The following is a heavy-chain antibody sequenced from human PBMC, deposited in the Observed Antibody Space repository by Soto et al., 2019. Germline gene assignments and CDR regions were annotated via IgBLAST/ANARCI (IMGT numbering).Heavy chain of an antibody. CDR2: INHSGST. Sequence: SETLSLTCAVYGGSFSGYYWSWIRQPPGKGLEWIGEINHSGSTNYNPSLKSRVTISVDTSKYQFSLKLSSVTAADTAVYYCARARMTTVTTSTDFDYWGQGTLVTVSS. J-gene: IGHJ4*02. CDR1: GGSFSGYY. V-gene: IGHV4-34*01. D-gene: IGHD4-17*01. CDR3: ARARMTTVTTSTDFDY.